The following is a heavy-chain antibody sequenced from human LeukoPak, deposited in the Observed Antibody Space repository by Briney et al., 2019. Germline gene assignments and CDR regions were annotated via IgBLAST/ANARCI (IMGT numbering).Heavy chain of an antibody. Sequence: SETLSLTCTVSGVSISSYYWSWIRQPPGKGLEWIGYIYYSGSTNYNPSLKSRVTISVDTSKNQFSLKLSSVTAADTAVYYCARQGNNYYGSGSFDYWAREPWSPSPQ. D-gene: IGHD3-10*01. J-gene: IGHJ4*02. CDR3: ARQGNNYYGSGSFDY. V-gene: IGHV4-59*08. CDR1: GVSISSYY. CDR2: IYYSGST.